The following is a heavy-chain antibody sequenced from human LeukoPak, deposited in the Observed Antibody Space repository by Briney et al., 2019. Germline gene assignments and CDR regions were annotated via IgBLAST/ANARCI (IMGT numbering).Heavy chain of an antibody. CDR3: ARVHSIWEISSPFDY. D-gene: IGHD3-16*02. CDR2: ISYDGSNK. Sequence: GRSLRLSCAASGFTFSNYAMHWVRQAPGKGLEWVAVISYDGSNKYYGDSVKGRFTISRDNSKNTLYLQMNSLRAEDTAVYHCARVHSIWEISSPFDYWGQGTLVTVSS. CDR1: GFTFSNYA. V-gene: IGHV3-30-3*01. J-gene: IGHJ4*02.